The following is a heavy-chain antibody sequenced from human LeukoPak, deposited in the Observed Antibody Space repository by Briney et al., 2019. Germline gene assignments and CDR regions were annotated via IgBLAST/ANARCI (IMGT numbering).Heavy chain of an antibody. CDR3: AKTVFSRPMDV. Sequence: PGGSLRLSCAASGFTFSSYWMHWVRQAPGQGPVWVSRIKSDGTTATYADSVRGRFTISRDNAKNILYLQMNSLRAEDTAVYYCAKTVFSRPMDVWGKGTTVTVSS. J-gene: IGHJ6*03. CDR2: IKSDGTTA. D-gene: IGHD2-21*01. V-gene: IGHV3-74*01. CDR1: GFTFSSYW.